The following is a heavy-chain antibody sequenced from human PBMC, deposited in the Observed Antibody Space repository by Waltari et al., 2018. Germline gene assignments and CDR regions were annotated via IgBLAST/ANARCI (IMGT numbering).Heavy chain of an antibody. Sequence: QVQLVQSGAEVKKPGSSVKVSCKASGGTFSSYATSWVRPAPGQGLEWMGGSIPIFGTANYTQKFQGRVTITTDESTSTAYMELSSLRSEDTAVYYCARSLAYCGGDCFPDAFDIWGQGTMVTVSS. CDR2: SIPIFGTA. CDR3: ARSLAYCGGDCFPDAFDI. CDR1: GGTFSSYA. D-gene: IGHD2-21*01. J-gene: IGHJ3*02. V-gene: IGHV1-69*05.